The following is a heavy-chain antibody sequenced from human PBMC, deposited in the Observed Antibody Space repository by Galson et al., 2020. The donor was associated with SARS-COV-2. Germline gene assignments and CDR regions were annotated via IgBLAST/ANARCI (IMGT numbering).Heavy chain of an antibody. D-gene: IGHD4-4*01. J-gene: IGHJ6*03. Sequence: SETLSLTCTVSDYSISSGYYWGWIRQPPGKGLEWIRSIFHSGSTYYNPSLRSRVIISVDTSKNQFSLTLKSVTAADTAVYYCARATDHSKGGYYYYYYMDVWGKGTTVTVSS. V-gene: IGHV4-38-2*02. CDR1: DYSISSGYY. CDR2: IFHSGST. CDR3: ARATDHSKGGYYYYYYMDV.